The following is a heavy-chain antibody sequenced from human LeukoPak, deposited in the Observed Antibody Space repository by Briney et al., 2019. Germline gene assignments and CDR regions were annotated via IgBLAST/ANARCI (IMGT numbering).Heavy chain of an antibody. CDR1: GFTFSSYD. CDR2: ITTAGDT. CDR3: TRGLRWGGFYFDY. Sequence: PGGSLRLSCAASGFTFSSYDMHWVRQSSGNGLEWVSYITTAGDTDYSASVKGRFTISREDAKNSLYLQMNSLTVGDTAVYFCTRGLRWGGFYFDYWGQGTVVTVSS. J-gene: IGHJ4*02. D-gene: IGHD5-12*01. V-gene: IGHV3-13*01.